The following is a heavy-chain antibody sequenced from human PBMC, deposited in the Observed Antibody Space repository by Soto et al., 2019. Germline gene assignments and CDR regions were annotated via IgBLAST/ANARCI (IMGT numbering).Heavy chain of an antibody. V-gene: IGHV1-18*01. CDR2: ISAYNGNM. D-gene: IGHD2-8*01. CDR1: GYTFTSYA. J-gene: IGHJ6*02. CDR3: ARDRCTLGPYRLPPGFYYHSMDI. Sequence: ASVKVSCKASGYTFTSYAMHWVRQAPGQRLEWMGWISAYNGNMHYAQNFQGRVTMTTDTSTSTAYMELKSLTSDDTAVYYCARDRCTLGPYRLPPGFYYHSMDIWGQGTTVTVSS.